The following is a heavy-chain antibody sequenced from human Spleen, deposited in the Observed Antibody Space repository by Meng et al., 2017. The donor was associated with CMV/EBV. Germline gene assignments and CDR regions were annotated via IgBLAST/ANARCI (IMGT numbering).Heavy chain of an antibody. Sequence: CSASGFKFRSFAMHWVRPAPGKGLEWVTFIRYDGSNTSYADSVKGRFTISRDNSKNTVYLQMNSLRSDDTAMYYCAKLPYRGSGPYYWGQGTLVTVSS. CDR3: AKLPYRGSGPYY. CDR1: GFKFRSFA. CDR2: IRYDGSNT. D-gene: IGHD1-26*01. V-gene: IGHV3-30*02. J-gene: IGHJ4*02.